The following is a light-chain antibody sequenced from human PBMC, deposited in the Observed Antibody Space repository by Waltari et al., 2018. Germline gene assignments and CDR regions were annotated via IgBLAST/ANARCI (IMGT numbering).Light chain of an antibody. CDR1: QHIGSY. Sequence: DIQMTQSPSSLSASLGDTVTITCRASQHIGSYLNWYQQKPGKAPTFLSYAATSVQSGVPSRFSGGGSGPDFTLTIGSLEPEDFATYYCQQSYSFPRTFGQGTKVEI. CDR2: AAT. CDR3: QQSYSFPRT. J-gene: IGKJ1*01. V-gene: IGKV1-39*01.